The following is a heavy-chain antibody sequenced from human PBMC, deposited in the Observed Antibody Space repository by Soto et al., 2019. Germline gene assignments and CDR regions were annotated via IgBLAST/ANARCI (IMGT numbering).Heavy chain of an antibody. V-gene: IGHV4-34*01. J-gene: IGHJ5*02. CDR2: INHTGGT. CDR3: ATRITVFGLLIPPFDP. D-gene: IGHD3-3*01. Sequence: SETLSLTCAVYGGSVNGYYWNWIHQPPGKGLEWIGEINHTGGTHYNPSLKSRVTMSVDTSKNQFSLRLSSVTAADTAIYYCATRITVFGLLIPPFDPWGQGTQVTVSS. CDR1: GGSVNGYY.